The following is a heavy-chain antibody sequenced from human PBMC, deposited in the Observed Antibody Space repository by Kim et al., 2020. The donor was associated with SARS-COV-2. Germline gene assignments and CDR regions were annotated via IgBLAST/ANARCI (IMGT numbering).Heavy chain of an antibody. Sequence: ETLSLTCTVSGGSISSSSYYWGWIRQPPGKGLEWIGSIYYSGSTYYNPSLKSRVTISVDTSKNQLSLKLSSVTAADTAVYYCARQVNYYDSSGYSVPPVALNYFDYWGQGTLVTVSS. CDR1: GGSISSSSYY. CDR3: ARQVNYYDSSGYSVPPVALNYFDY. D-gene: IGHD3-22*01. CDR2: IYYSGST. J-gene: IGHJ4*02. V-gene: IGHV4-39*01.